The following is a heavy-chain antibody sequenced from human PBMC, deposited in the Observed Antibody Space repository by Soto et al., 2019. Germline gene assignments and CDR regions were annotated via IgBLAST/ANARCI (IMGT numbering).Heavy chain of an antibody. CDR3: AKDQGIAASHGID. Sequence: QVQLVESGGGVVQPGRSLRLSCAASGFTFNNYGMHWVRQAPGKGLEWVAAISNDGNDKYYADSVKGRLTISRDNSENTVYLQMNSLRAEDTAVYHCAKDQGIAASHGIDWGQGTMVTVSS. V-gene: IGHV3-30*18. CDR2: ISNDGNDK. J-gene: IGHJ3*01. CDR1: GFTFNNYG. D-gene: IGHD6-13*01.